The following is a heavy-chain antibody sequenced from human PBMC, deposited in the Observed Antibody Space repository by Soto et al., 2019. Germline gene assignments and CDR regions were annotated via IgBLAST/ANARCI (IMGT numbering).Heavy chain of an antibody. CDR3: ATSGGYHFGLDV. D-gene: IGHD2-8*02. Sequence: ASVKVSCKASSFIFTSYSINWVRQAPGQGLEWMGWISGYNGNTKYGQKFQDRVTLTADTSTATAFMEVRSLRGDDSAFYYCATSGGYHFGLDVWGQGTTVTVSS. V-gene: IGHV1-18*01. CDR1: SFIFTSYS. CDR2: ISGYNGNT. J-gene: IGHJ6*02.